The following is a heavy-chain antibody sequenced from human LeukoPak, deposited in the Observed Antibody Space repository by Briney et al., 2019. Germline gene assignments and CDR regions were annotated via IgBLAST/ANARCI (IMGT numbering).Heavy chain of an antibody. CDR1: GFSFRSYA. J-gene: IGHJ3*02. CDR2: ISYDGSNE. Sequence: GGSLRLSCTASGFSFRSYAMYWVRQAPGKGLEWVAIISYDGSNEHYADSVKGRFTISRDTSKNTPYLQMNSLRAEDTAVYYCARICSGGNCYFPSIWGQGTMVTVFS. D-gene: IGHD2-15*01. V-gene: IGHV3-30-3*01. CDR3: ARICSGGNCYFPSI.